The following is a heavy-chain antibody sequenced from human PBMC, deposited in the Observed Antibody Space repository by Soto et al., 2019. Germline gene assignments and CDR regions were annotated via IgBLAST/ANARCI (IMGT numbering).Heavy chain of an antibody. CDR3: ARDRDRSSSQRFDY. D-gene: IGHD6-6*01. Sequence: PGGSLRLSCAASGFTFSSYAMHWVRQAPGKGLEWVAVISYDGSNKYYADSVKGRFTISRDNSKNTLYLQMNSLRAEDTAVYYCARDRDRSSSQRFDYWGQGTLVTVSS. J-gene: IGHJ4*02. CDR2: ISYDGSNK. V-gene: IGHV3-30-3*01. CDR1: GFTFSSYA.